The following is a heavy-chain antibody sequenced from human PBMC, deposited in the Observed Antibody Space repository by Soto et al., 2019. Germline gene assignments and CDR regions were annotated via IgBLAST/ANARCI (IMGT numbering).Heavy chain of an antibody. D-gene: IGHD6-13*01. CDR2: INHSGST. CDR3: ARGIAAAGNWFDP. J-gene: IGHJ5*02. Sequence: SETLSLTCAVYGGSFSGYYWSWIRQPPGKGLEWIGEINHSGSTNYNPSLKSRVTISVDTSKNQFSLKLSSVTAADTAVYYCARGIAAAGNWFDPWGQGTLVTVSS. V-gene: IGHV4-34*01. CDR1: GGSFSGYY.